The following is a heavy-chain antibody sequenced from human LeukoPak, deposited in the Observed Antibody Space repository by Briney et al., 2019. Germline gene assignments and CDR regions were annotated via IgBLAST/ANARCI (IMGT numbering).Heavy chain of an antibody. CDR2: MYYSGGT. CDR3: ARGSYGSGSYYFDY. Sequence: SETLSLTCTVSGASMSSYYWSWIRQPPGKGLEWIGYMYYSGGTNYNPSLKSRVTISVDRSENQFSLKLSSVTAADTAVYYCARGSYGSGSYYFDYWGQGTLVTVSS. J-gene: IGHJ4*02. D-gene: IGHD3-10*01. V-gene: IGHV4-59*01. CDR1: GASMSSYY.